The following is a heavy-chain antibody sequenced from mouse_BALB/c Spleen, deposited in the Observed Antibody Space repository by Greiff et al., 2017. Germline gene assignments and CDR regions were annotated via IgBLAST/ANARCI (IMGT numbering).Heavy chain of an antibody. CDR1: GYAFTNYL. CDR2: INPGSGGT. V-gene: IGHV1-54*03. CDR3: ARGVGGAMDY. Sequence: QVQLQQSGAELVRPGTSVKVSCKASGYAFTNYLIEWVKQRPGQGLEWIGVINPGSGGTNYNEKFKGKATLTADKSSSTAYMQLSSLTSDDSAVYFCARGVGGAMDYWGQGTSVTVSS. J-gene: IGHJ4*01.